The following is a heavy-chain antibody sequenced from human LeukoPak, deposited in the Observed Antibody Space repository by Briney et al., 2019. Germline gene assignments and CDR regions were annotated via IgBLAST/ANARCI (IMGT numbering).Heavy chain of an antibody. CDR2: VKQDESEK. V-gene: IGHV3-7*01. J-gene: IGHJ4*02. D-gene: IGHD1-26*01. CDR1: GFTFSNYW. Sequence: GGSLRLSCAVSGFTFSNYWMSWVRQAPGKGLEWVAHVKQDESEKYYVDSVKGRFTISRDNAKNSLYLQMNSLRAEDTAIYYCARDKIVGASKFDYWGQGTLVTVSS. CDR3: ARDKIVGASKFDY.